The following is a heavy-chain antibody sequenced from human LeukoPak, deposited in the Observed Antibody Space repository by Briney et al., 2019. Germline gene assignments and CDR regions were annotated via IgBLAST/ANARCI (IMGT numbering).Heavy chain of an antibody. J-gene: IGHJ5*02. Sequence: SVKVSCKASGGTFSSYAISWVRQAPGQGPEWMGGIIPIFGTANYAQKFQGRVTITADESTSTAYMELSSLRSEDTAVYYCARTREGWFDPWGQGTLVTVSS. CDR2: IIPIFGTA. CDR3: ARTREGWFDP. D-gene: IGHD2-2*01. CDR1: GGTFSSYA. V-gene: IGHV1-69*01.